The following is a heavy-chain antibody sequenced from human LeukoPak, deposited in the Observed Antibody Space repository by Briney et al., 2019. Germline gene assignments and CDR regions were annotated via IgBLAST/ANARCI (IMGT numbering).Heavy chain of an antibody. CDR3: ARGPNSNWSGLDF. CDR1: GFTFSSYS. Sequence: GGSLRLSCAASGFTFSSYSMNWVRQASGKGLEWVSYISGSSSTIYYADSVKGRFTISRDNAKNSLYLQVNNLRAEDTAVYYCARGPNSNWSGLDFWGQGTLLTVSS. V-gene: IGHV3-48*01. D-gene: IGHD6-6*01. J-gene: IGHJ4*02. CDR2: ISGSSSTI.